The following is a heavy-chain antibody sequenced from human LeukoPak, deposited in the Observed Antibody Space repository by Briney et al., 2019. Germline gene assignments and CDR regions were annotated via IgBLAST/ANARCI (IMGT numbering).Heavy chain of an antibody. Sequence: ASVKVSCKASGYTFTSYYMHWVRQAPGQGLKWMGIINPSGGSTTYAQKFQGRVTMTRDTSSSTVYMELSSLRSEDTAVYYCARGAAARPGRNWFDPWGQGTLVTVSS. V-gene: IGHV1-46*01. D-gene: IGHD6-6*01. CDR3: ARGAAARPGRNWFDP. CDR2: INPSGGST. CDR1: GYTFTSYY. J-gene: IGHJ5*02.